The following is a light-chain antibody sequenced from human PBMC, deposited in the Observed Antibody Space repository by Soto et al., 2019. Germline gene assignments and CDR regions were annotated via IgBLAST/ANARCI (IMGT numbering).Light chain of an antibody. CDR1: QSRGSNF. V-gene: IGKV3-20*01. Sequence: EIVLTQSPGTLSFSAGERSTISIKTSQSRGSNFLAWYQHKPGQAPRLLIYASSNRATGIPDRFSGSASGTDFTLTINRLEPEDLAVYHCQQYGSSPLITFGQGTRLEIK. CDR3: QQYGSSPLIT. CDR2: ASS. J-gene: IGKJ5*01.